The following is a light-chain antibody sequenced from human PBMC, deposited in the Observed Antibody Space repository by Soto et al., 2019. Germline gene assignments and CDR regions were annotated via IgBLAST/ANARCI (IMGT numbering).Light chain of an antibody. CDR2: EGS. CDR3: CSYAGSSTPYV. CDR1: SSEVGSYNL. Sequence: SSPTQPAPLSGAPGQSITNSCTGTSSEVGSYNLVSWYQQHPGKAPKLMIYEGSKRPSGVSNRFSGSKSGNTASLTISGLQAEDEADYYCCSYAGSSTPYVFGTGTKVTVL. V-gene: IGLV2-23*01. J-gene: IGLJ1*01.